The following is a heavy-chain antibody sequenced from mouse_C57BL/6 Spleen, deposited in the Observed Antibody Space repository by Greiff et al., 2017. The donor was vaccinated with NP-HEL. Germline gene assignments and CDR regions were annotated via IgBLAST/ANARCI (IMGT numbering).Heavy chain of an antibody. CDR1: GFSLTSYG. CDR3: ASRITTVGAY. CDR2: IWGVGST. D-gene: IGHD1-1*01. J-gene: IGHJ3*01. V-gene: IGHV2-6*01. Sequence: QVQLQQSGPGLVAPSQSLSITCTVSGFSLTSYGVDWVRQSPGKGLEWLGVIWGVGSTNYNSALKSRLSISKDNSKSQVFLKMNSLQTDDTAMYYCASRITTVGAYWGQGTLVTVSA.